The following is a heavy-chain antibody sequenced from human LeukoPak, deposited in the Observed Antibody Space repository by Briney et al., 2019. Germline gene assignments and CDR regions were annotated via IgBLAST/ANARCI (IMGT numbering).Heavy chain of an antibody. CDR3: ARPPFSSSWSHFDY. CDR1: GFTFSSYG. J-gene: IGHJ4*02. CDR2: IWYDGSNK. V-gene: IGHV3-33*01. Sequence: GGSLRLSCAASGFTFSSYGMHWVRQAPGEGLEWVAVIWYDGSNKYYADSVKGRFTISRDNSKNTLYLQMNSLRAEDTAVYYCARPPFSSSWSHFDYWGQGTLVTVSS. D-gene: IGHD6-13*01.